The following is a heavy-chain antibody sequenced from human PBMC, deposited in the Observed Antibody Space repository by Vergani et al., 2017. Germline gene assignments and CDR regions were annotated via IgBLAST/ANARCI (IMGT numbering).Heavy chain of an antibody. CDR1: GGSISAGYYF. Sequence: QVQLQASGPGRVKPSQTLSLTCTMSGGSISAGYYFWSWIRQPAGKGLEWLWHISASCNASHSPSLKTRVSMSVDTSKNQFSLTVTSVTAADTAIYFCARRSGGYYSGGKVHPLRTAFDVWGHGTVVTVSS. V-gene: IGHV4-61*02. J-gene: IGHJ3*01. CDR3: ARRSGGYYSGGKVHPLRTAFDV. CDR2: ISASCNA. D-gene: IGHD2-15*01.